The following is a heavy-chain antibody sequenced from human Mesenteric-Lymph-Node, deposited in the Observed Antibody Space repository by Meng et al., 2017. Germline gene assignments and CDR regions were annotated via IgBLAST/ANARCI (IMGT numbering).Heavy chain of an antibody. CDR1: GFSFSTSS. D-gene: IGHD3/OR15-3a*01. Sequence: GESLKISCEGSGFSFSTSSMHWVRQAPGKGLEYVSAISSDGHRIYYGNSVKGRFTISRDNSKNTLYLQMDNLRIEDTAVYYCAKWTGKTYNDYWGQGTLVTVSS. J-gene: IGHJ4*02. CDR3: AKWTGKTYNDY. CDR2: ISSDGHRI. V-gene: IGHV3-64*01.